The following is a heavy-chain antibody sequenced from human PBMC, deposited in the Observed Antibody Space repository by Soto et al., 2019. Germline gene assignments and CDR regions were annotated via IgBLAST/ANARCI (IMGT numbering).Heavy chain of an antibody. D-gene: IGHD3-10*01. CDR1: GFTFSTYW. Sequence: VQLVESGGGLVQPGGSLRLSCAASGFTFSTYWMHWVRQAPGKGLVWVSRIKGDESKINYADSVEGRFTVSRDNAKNTLYLKIHSLRAEDTAVYYCARGALRAYYLDYWGQGALVTVSS. CDR3: ARGALRAYYLDY. CDR2: IKGDESKI. V-gene: IGHV3-74*01. J-gene: IGHJ4*02.